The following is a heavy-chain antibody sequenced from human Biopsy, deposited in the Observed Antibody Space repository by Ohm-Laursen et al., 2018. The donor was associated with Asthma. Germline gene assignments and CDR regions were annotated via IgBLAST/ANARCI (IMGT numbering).Heavy chain of an antibody. V-gene: IGHV4-39*02. D-gene: IGHD6-6*01. J-gene: IGHJ2*01. CDR1: GDAMSTSGSY. CDR3: ARAVSSSSYWYFDL. Sequence: GTLSLTCIVSGDAMSTSGSYWGWIRQSPGKGLEWIGSIYYSGRTYYNPSLESRVTISADTSKNYFSLKVTSVTAADTAVYYCARAVSSSSYWYFDLWGRGDLVTVSS. CDR2: IYYSGRT.